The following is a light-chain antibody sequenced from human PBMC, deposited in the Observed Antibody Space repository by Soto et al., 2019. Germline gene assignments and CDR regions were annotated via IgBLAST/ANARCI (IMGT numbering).Light chain of an antibody. Sequence: EIVLTQSPGPLSLSPGERATLSCRASQSVSSSYLTWYQQKPGQAPRLLIYGASSRATGVPYRFSGSGSGTDFTLTISRLEPEDFAVYYCQQYDNLPITFGQGTRLEIK. J-gene: IGKJ5*01. CDR2: GAS. CDR1: QSVSSSY. CDR3: QQYDNLPIT. V-gene: IGKV3-20*01.